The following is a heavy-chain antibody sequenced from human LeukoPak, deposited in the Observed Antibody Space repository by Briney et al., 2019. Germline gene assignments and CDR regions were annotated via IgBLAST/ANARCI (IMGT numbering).Heavy chain of an antibody. CDR1: GFTFSDNW. CDR3: TRDYYYRMDV. Sequence: GGSLRLSCAASGFTFSDNWTHWVRQAPGKGLVWASRIEGDGTGTVYADSVKGRFTISRDNAKNTLYLQMNSLRAEDTAVYYCTRDYYYRMDVWGKGTTVTVSS. J-gene: IGHJ6*04. V-gene: IGHV3-74*01. CDR2: IEGDGTGT.